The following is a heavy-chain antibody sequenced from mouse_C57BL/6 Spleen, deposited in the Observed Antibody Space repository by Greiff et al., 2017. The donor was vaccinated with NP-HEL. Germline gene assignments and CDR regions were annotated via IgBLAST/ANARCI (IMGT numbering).Heavy chain of an antibody. Sequence: EVKLMESGGGLVKPGGSLKLSCAASGFTFSDYGMHWVRQAPEKGLEWVAYISSGSSTIYYADTVKGRFTISRDNAKNTLFLQMTSLRSEDTAMYYCARGYSNQAWFAYWGQGTLVTVSA. CDR3: ARGYSNQAWFAY. D-gene: IGHD2-5*01. V-gene: IGHV5-17*01. J-gene: IGHJ3*01. CDR1: GFTFSDYG. CDR2: ISSGSSTI.